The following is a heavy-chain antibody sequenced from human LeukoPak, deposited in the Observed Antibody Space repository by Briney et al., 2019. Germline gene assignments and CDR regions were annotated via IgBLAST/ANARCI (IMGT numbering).Heavy chain of an antibody. J-gene: IGHJ4*02. Sequence: ASVKVSCKASGYTFTGYYLHWVRQAPGQGLEWMGWINPNSGGTSYAQQFQGRVTLTRDTSITTAYMELSRLTYDDTAVFYCWRRGDDYWGQGTLVTVSS. CDR1: GYTFTGYY. V-gene: IGHV1-2*02. CDR3: WRRGDDY. CDR2: INPNSGGT.